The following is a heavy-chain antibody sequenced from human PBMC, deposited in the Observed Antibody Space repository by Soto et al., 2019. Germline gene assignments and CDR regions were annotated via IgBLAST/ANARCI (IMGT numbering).Heavy chain of an antibody. J-gene: IGHJ6*02. CDR1: GYSFTSYW. D-gene: IGHD6-13*01. Sequence: LKISCKGSGYSFTSYWISWVRQMPGKGLEWMGRIDPSDSYTNYSPSFQGHVTISADKSISTAYLQWSSLKASDTATYYCARRPLSGIAAAGEIYGMDVWGQGTTVTVSS. V-gene: IGHV5-10-1*01. CDR3: ARRPLSGIAAAGEIYGMDV. CDR2: IDPSDSYT.